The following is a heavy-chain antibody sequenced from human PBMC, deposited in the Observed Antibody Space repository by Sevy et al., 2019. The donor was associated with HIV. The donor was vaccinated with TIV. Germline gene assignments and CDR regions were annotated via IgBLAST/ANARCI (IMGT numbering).Heavy chain of an antibody. D-gene: IGHD6-19*01. V-gene: IGHV4-39*01. CDR1: GASMRSSHY. CDR3: ARLPQWPRPSFDS. CDR2: VYNGGTT. Sequence: SETLSLTCTVSGASMRSSHYWGWIRQPPGKGLEWIASVYNGGTTYYNPSLKTRVTISVDTSKNQFSLRLASVTAADTAVYYCARLPQWPRPSFDSWGQGTLVTVSS. J-gene: IGHJ4*02.